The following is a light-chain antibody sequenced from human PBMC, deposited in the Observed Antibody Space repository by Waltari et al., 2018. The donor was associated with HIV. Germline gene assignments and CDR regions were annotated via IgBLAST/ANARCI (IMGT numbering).Light chain of an antibody. CDR1: SHNIGSNT. J-gene: IGLJ2*01. V-gene: IGLV1-44*01. CDR3: AVWDDSLNGWV. Sequence: QSVLTQPPATSGTPGQRVTIHCSGSSHNIGSNTVNWYQQPQGTAPNLLTYSNKRRPSGPPDRFSGSKSGTSASLAISGLQSEDEADYYCAVWDDSLNGWVFGGGTKLTVL. CDR2: SNK.